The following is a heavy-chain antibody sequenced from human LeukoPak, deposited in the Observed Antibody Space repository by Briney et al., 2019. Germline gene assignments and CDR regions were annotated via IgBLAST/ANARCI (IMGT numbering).Heavy chain of an antibody. J-gene: IGHJ6*02. CDR3: VREVYYYGLDV. CDR2: IYTTETP. CDR1: GASITDYY. Sequence: PSETLSLTCTVSGASITDYYWAWIRQPAGRGLEWVGRIYTTETPDYNPSLKSRITISADTSRSQFSLKLTSATAADTAVYYCVREVYYYGLDVWGQGTTVTVSS. V-gene: IGHV4-4*07.